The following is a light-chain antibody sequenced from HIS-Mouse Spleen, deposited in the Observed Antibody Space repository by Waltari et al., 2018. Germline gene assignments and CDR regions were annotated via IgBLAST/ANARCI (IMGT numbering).Light chain of an antibody. J-gene: IGLJ2*01. Sequence: SSELTQDPAVSVALGQTVRITCQGDSLRSYYASWYQQKPGQAPVRVIYGKNNRPSGIPDRLSGSRSGNTASLTITGAQAEDEADYYCNSRDSSGNHVVFGGGTKLTVL. V-gene: IGLV3-19*01. CDR1: SLRSYY. CDR3: NSRDSSGNHVV. CDR2: GKN.